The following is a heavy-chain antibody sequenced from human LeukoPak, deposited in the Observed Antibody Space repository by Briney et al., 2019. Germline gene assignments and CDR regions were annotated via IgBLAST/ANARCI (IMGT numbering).Heavy chain of an antibody. Sequence: QPGGSLRLSCAASGFSFSTYAMNWVRQAPGKGLEWVANIKQDGSEMYYVDSVKGRFTISRDNAKNSLYLQMSSLRAEDTAVYYCARDQSWFDPWGQGTLVTVSS. CDR3: ARDQSWFDP. J-gene: IGHJ5*02. V-gene: IGHV3-7*03. CDR1: GFSFSTYA. CDR2: IKQDGSEM.